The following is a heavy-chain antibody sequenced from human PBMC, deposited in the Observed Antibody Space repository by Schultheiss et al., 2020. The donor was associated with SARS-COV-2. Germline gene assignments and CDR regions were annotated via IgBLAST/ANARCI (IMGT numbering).Heavy chain of an antibody. V-gene: IGHV1-3*01. CDR2: INAGNGNT. CDR1: GYTFTSYA. J-gene: IGHJ4*02. Sequence: ASVKVSCKASGYTFTSYAMHWVRQAPGQRLEWMGWINAGNGNTKYSQKFQGRVTITRDTSASTAYMELSSLRSEDTAVYYCAKEGVVVVPAGSSQFDYWGQGTLVTVSS. CDR3: AKEGVVVVPAGSSQFDY. D-gene: IGHD2-2*01.